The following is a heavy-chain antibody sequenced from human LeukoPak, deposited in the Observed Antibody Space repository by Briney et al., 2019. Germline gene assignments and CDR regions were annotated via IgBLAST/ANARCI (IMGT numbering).Heavy chain of an antibody. D-gene: IGHD3-16*01. Sequence: GGSLRLSCAASGFTFSSYAMHWVRQAPGKGLEWVAVILYDGSNKYYADSVKGRFTISRDNSKNTLYLQMNSLRAEDTAVYYCARVGGLGAFDIWGQGTMVTVSS. CDR3: ARVGGLGAFDI. J-gene: IGHJ3*02. CDR1: GFTFSSYA. CDR2: ILYDGSNK. V-gene: IGHV3-30*04.